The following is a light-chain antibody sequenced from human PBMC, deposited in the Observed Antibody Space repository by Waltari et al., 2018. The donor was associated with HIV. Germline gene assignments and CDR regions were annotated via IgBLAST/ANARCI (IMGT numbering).Light chain of an antibody. Sequence: DIEVTQPPSTLTASVGDTVSLTCRASQSIRNYLAWYQQKPGRAPQLLISEASSLESGVPSRFSGSGSGTVFTLTSSSQQPDDFATCYCLQYDNLWTFGQGTKVE. CDR2: EAS. CDR1: QSIRNY. J-gene: IGKJ1*01. V-gene: IGKV1-5*03. CDR3: LQYDNLWT.